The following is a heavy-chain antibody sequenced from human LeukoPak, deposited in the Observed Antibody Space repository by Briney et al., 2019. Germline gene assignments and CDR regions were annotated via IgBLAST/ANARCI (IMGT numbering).Heavy chain of an antibody. J-gene: IGHJ5*02. CDR3: ARGVWVQHCSSTSCYTGWFDP. D-gene: IGHD2-2*02. CDR1: GGSISSYY. Sequence: SETLSLACTVSGGSISSYYWSWLRQPAGKGLEWIGRIYTSGSTNYNPSLTRRVTMSVDTSKNQFSLKLSSGTAADTAVYYCARGVWVQHCSSTSCYTGWFDPWGQGTLVTVSS. V-gene: IGHV4-4*07. CDR2: IYTSGST.